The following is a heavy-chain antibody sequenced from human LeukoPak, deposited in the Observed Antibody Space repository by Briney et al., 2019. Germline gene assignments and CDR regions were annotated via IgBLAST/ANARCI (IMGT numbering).Heavy chain of an antibody. CDR3: ARKSSSWYPEHWYFDL. CDR2: IRSSSSYI. Sequence: GGSMRLSWAASGFTFSMHSMNWVRQAPGKWLEWVSSIRSSSSYIYYADSGKGRFTMSRDNAKNSLYLQMNSLRAEDTAVYYCARKSSSWYPEHWYFDLWGRGTLVTVSS. J-gene: IGHJ2*01. V-gene: IGHV3-21*01. CDR1: GFTFSMHS. D-gene: IGHD6-13*01.